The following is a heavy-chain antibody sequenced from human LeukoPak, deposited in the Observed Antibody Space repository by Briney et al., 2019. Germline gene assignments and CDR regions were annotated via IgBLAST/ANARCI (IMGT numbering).Heavy chain of an antibody. CDR2: IYTSGST. V-gene: IGHV4-61*02. CDR3: ARGEGYYYYGMDV. CDR1: GGSISSGSYY. J-gene: IGHJ6*02. Sequence: SETLSLTCTVSGGSISSGSYYWSWIRQPAGKGLEWIGRIYTSGSTNYNPSLKSRVTISVDTSKNQFSLKLSSVTAADTAVYYCARGEGYYYYGMDVWGQGTTVTVSS. D-gene: IGHD1-26*01.